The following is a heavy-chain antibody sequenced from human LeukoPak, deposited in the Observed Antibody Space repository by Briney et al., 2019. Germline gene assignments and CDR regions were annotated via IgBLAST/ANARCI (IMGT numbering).Heavy chain of an antibody. CDR1: GFTFSSYA. CDR2: ISGSGDST. Sequence: PGGSLRLSCAASGFTFSSYAMSWVRQAPGKGLEWVSGISGSGDSTYYADSVKGRFTISRDNSKNTLYLQMNTLRAEDTAVYYCGTHDSSGYHYGSNVYFDYWGQGTLVTVSS. J-gene: IGHJ4*02. CDR3: GTHDSSGYHYGSNVYFDY. D-gene: IGHD3-22*01. V-gene: IGHV3-23*01.